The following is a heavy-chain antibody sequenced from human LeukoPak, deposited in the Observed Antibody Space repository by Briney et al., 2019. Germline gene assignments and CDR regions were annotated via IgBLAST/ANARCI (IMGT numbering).Heavy chain of an antibody. CDR1: GGSISSGGYS. D-gene: IGHD3-22*01. J-gene: IGHJ4*02. V-gene: IGHV4-30-2*01. CDR3: AGYDSSGRYFDY. Sequence: PSETLSLTCAVSGGSISSGGYSWSWIRQPPGTGLEWIGYIYHSGSTYYNPSLKSRVTISVDRSKNQFSLKLSSVTAADTAVYYCAGYDSSGRYFDYWGQGTLVTVSS. CDR2: IYHSGST.